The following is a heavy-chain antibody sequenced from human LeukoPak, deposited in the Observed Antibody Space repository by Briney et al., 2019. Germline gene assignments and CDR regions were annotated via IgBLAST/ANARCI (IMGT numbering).Heavy chain of an antibody. CDR2: ISGSGGST. V-gene: IGHV3-23*01. J-gene: IGHJ2*01. Sequence: GGSLRLSCAASGFTFSSYSMNWVRQAPGKGLEWVSGISGSGGSTYYADSVKGRFTISRDNSKNTLYLQMNSLRAEDTAVYYCAKDLVGDGYFDLWGRGTLVTVSS. CDR1: GFTFSSYS. CDR3: AKDLVGDGYFDL. D-gene: IGHD4-17*01.